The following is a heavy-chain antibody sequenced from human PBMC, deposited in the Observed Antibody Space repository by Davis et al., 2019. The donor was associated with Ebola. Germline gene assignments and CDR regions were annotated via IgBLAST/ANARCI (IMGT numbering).Heavy chain of an antibody. CDR3: ARVYNWGFDF. CDR2: ISGGYT. D-gene: IGHD1-20*01. CDR1: GFSFTSYS. J-gene: IGHJ4*02. Sequence: GGSLRLSCAASGFSFTSYSMNWVRQAPGKGLEWVAYISGGYTYYAESVTGRFTISRDSAKDSLYLHMDSLRDDDTAVYYCARVYNWGFDFWGQGTLVTVSS. V-gene: IGHV3-48*02.